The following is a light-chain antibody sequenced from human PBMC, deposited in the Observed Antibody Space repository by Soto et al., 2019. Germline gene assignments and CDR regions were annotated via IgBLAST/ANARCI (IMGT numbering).Light chain of an antibody. CDR1: NSDVGGYHY. J-gene: IGLJ1*01. CDR3: SSYTSGSTNV. V-gene: IGLV2-14*01. Sequence: QSALTQPASVSGSPGQSITISCTGTNSDVGGYHYVSWYQQHPGKAPKLMIYDVTNRPSGVSNRFAGSRSGNTASLTISGLQSEYEADYYCSSYTSGSTNVFGPGTKLTVL. CDR2: DVT.